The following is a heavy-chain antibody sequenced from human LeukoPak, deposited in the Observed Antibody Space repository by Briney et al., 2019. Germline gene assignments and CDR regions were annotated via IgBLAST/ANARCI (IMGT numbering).Heavy chain of an antibody. D-gene: IGHD4-17*01. Sequence: GGSLRLSCAASGFTFSSYGMHWVRQAPGKGLEWEAVISYDGSNKYYADSVKGRFTISRDNSKNTLYLQMNSLRAEDTAVYYCANYFGDPGGSFDYWGQGTLVTVSS. CDR2: ISYDGSNK. CDR3: ANYFGDPGGSFDY. V-gene: IGHV3-30*18. CDR1: GFTFSSYG. J-gene: IGHJ4*02.